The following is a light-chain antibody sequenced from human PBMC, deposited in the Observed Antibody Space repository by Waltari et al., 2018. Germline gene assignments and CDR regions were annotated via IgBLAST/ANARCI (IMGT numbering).Light chain of an antibody. CDR3: AAWDDSLNAYV. CDR1: RSNVGSHT. Sequence: QSVLTQPPSASGTPGQTVTISCSGTRSNVGSHTANSFQQVPGTAPKLLIYSNHQRPSGVPDRFSGSKSGPSASLAISGLQSEDEADYYCAAWDDSLNAYVFGTGTQVPVL. V-gene: IGLV1-44*01. J-gene: IGLJ1*01. CDR2: SNH.